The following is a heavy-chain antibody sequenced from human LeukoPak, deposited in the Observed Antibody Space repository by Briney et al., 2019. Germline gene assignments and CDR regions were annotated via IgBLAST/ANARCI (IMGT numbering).Heavy chain of an antibody. D-gene: IGHD1-26*01. V-gene: IGHV3-30*18. CDR2: ISYDGSNK. Sequence: PGGSLRLSCAASGFTFSSYGMHWVRQAPGKGLEWVAVISYDGSNKYYADSVKGRFTISRDNSKNTLYLQMNSLRAEDTAVYYCAKMGPIWRELWNWYFDLWGRGTLVTVSS. CDR3: AKMGPIWRELWNWYFDL. CDR1: GFTFSSYG. J-gene: IGHJ2*01.